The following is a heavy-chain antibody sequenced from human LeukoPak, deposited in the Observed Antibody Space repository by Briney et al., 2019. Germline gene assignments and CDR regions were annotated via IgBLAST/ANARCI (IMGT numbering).Heavy chain of an antibody. CDR2: IYYSGST. Sequence: SETLSLTCTVSGGSISSSSYYWSWIRQPPGKGLEWIGSIYYSGSTYYNPSLKSRVTISVDTSKNQFSLKLSSVTAADTAVYYCARFGFSGDFDYWGQGTLVTVSS. CDR3: ARFGFSGDFDY. CDR1: GGSISSSSYY. D-gene: IGHD2-8*02. J-gene: IGHJ4*02. V-gene: IGHV4-39*07.